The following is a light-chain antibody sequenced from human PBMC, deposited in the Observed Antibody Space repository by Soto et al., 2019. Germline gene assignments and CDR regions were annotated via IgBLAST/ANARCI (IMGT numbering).Light chain of an antibody. Sequence: QSALTQPPSASGSPGQSVTISCTGTISAVGGYNYVSWYQQHPGKAPKLMIYEVSKLPSGVPDRFSGSKSGNTASLTVSGLQAEDEADYYCSSYAGSNNPVVFGGGTKLTV. CDR2: EVS. V-gene: IGLV2-8*01. CDR1: ISAVGGYNY. J-gene: IGLJ2*01. CDR3: SSYAGSNNPVV.